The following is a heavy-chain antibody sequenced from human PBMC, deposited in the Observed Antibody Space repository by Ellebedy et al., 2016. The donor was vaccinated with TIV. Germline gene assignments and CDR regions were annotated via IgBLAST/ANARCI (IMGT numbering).Heavy chain of an antibody. V-gene: IGHV5-51*01. CDR3: ARLVAARRWYFDL. J-gene: IGHJ2*01. Sequence: GESLKISCKGSGYSFTSYWIGWVRQMPGKGLEWMGIIYPGDSDTRYSPSFQGQVTISADKSISTAYLQWSSLKASDTALYYCARLVAARRWYFDLWGRGTLVTVSS. CDR2: IYPGDSDT. CDR1: GYSFTSYW. D-gene: IGHD6-6*01.